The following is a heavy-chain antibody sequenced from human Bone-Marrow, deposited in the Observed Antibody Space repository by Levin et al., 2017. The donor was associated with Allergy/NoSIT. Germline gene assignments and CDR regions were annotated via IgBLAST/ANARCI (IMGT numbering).Heavy chain of an antibody. D-gene: IGHD2-15*01. J-gene: IGHJ3*02. V-gene: IGHV3-21*01. CDR2: ISSSSSYI. Sequence: GGSLRLSCAASGFTFSSYSMNWVRQAPGKGLEWVSSISSSSSYIYYADSVKGRFTISRDNAKNSLYLQMNSLRAEDTAVYYCARGHCSGGSCYSRGGAFDIWGQGTMVTVSS. CDR3: ARGHCSGGSCYSRGGAFDI. CDR1: GFTFSSYS.